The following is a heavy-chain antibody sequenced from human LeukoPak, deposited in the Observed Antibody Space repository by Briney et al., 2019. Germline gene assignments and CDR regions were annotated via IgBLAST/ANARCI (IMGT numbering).Heavy chain of an antibody. CDR2: IYTSGST. CDR1: GGSISSYY. V-gene: IGHV4-4*07. CDR3: AREMSDSSGYWGFDP. J-gene: IGHJ5*02. Sequence: SETLSLTCTVSGGSISSYYWSWIRQPAGKGLEWIGRIYTSGSTNYNPSLKSRVTISVDRSKNQFSLKLSSVTAADTAVYYCAREMSDSSGYWGFDPWGQGTLVTVSS. D-gene: IGHD3-22*01.